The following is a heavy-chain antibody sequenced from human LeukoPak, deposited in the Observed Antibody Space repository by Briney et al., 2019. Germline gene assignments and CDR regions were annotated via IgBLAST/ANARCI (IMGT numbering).Heavy chain of an antibody. CDR3: ARDRAWDYLDS. Sequence: GGSLRLSCVVSGFTLSSHGMHWVRQAPGKGLEWVAVISYDGGKKSYADSVKGRFTISRDNSKNTLYLQMGSLRVEDTAIYYCARDRAWDYLDSWDQGPLVTVSS. V-gene: IGHV3-30*03. CDR1: GFTLSSHG. J-gene: IGHJ4*02. CDR2: ISYDGGKK. D-gene: IGHD1-26*01.